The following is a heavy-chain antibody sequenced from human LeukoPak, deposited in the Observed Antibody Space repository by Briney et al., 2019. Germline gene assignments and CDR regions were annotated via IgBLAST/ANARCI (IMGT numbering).Heavy chain of an antibody. CDR3: ARHSRRFWSGYYKNYYYYYMDV. CDR1: GGSISSYY. Sequence: SETLSLTCTVSGGSISSYYWSWIRQPPGKGLEWIGYIYYSGSTNYNPSLKSRVTISVDTSKNQFSLKLSSVTVADTAVYYCARHSRRFWSGYYKNYYYYYMDVWGKGTTVTVSS. D-gene: IGHD3-3*01. J-gene: IGHJ6*03. V-gene: IGHV4-59*08. CDR2: IYYSGST.